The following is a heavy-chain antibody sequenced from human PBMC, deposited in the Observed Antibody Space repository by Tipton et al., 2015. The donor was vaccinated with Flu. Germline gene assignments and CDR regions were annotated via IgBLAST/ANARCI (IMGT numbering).Heavy chain of an antibody. J-gene: IGHJ4*02. Sequence: LRLSCGISGYSFSSNKATWNWHRQAPSRGLEWLVRTYYRSTWFNDYALSVKGRIIIDPDTSKNQLSLQLNSVTPEDTAVDYRARRIGLCDGSRCSPPPASVYWGQGTLVAVSS. V-gene: IGHV6-1*01. CDR1: GYSFSSNKAT. CDR2: TYYRSTWFN. CDR3: ARRIGLCDGSRCSPPPASVY. D-gene: IGHD2-21*01.